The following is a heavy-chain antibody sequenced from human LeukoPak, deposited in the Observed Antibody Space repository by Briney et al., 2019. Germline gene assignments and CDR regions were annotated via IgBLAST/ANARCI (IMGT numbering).Heavy chain of an antibody. CDR1: AFTFSTYA. D-gene: IGHD6-13*01. CDR3: ASSVAAGHYYYYGMDV. J-gene: IGHJ6*04. CDR2: ISYDGSNK. Sequence: GGYLRLSCVVSAFTFSTYAMHWVRQAPGKGLEWVAVISYDGSNKYHADSVKGRFTISRDNSKNTLYLQMNSLRAEDTAVYYCASSVAAGHYYYYGMDVWGKGTTVTVSS. V-gene: IGHV3-30*04.